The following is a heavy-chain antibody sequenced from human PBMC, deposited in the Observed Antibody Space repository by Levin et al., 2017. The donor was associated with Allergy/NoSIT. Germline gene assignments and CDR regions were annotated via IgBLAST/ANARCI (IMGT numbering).Heavy chain of an antibody. CDR3: ARHPHVAASGNYYFDY. CDR2: IYHNGNT. V-gene: IGHV4-59*08. CDR1: GGSISNYF. D-gene: IGHD6-13*01. Sequence: SETLSLTCAVSGGSISNYFWSWIRQPPGKGLEWIGYIYHNGNTNSIPSLKSRVTISVDTSKNQFSLKLNSVTAADTAIYYCARHPHVAASGNYYFDYWGQGALVTVSS. J-gene: IGHJ4*02.